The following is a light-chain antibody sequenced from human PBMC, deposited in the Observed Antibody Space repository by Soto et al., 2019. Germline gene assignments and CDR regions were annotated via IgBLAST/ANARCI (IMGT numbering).Light chain of an antibody. Sequence: DFVMTQSPDSLAVSLGERATINCKSSQSVLSSSNNKNYLAWYQQKPGQPPKLLIYWASTRESGVPDRFSGSGSGTDFTLTISSLQAEDVAVYYCQQFYSAPLTFGGGNKVQIK. CDR3: QQFYSAPLT. V-gene: IGKV4-1*01. CDR1: QSVLSSSNNKNY. CDR2: WAS. J-gene: IGKJ4*01.